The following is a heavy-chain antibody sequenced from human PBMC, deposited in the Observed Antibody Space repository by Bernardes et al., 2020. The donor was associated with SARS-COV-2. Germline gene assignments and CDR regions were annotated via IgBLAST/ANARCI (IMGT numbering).Heavy chain of an antibody. D-gene: IGHD6-13*01. CDR3: AISSSWQLYYYYGMDV. CDR2: PSAYNGNT. Sequence: ASVKVSCKASGYTFTSYGISWVRQAPGQGLEWMGWPSAYNGNTNYAQKLPGRGTMTTDTSTSTAYLELRSLRSDDTALYECAISSSWQLYYYYGMDVWGQGTTVTVSS. V-gene: IGHV1-18*01. J-gene: IGHJ6*02. CDR1: GYTFTSYG.